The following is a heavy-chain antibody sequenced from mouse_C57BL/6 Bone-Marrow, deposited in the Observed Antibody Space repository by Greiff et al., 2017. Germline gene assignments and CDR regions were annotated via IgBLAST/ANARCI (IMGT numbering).Heavy chain of an antibody. CDR3: ARAWFAY. V-gene: IGHV3-6*01. CDR2: ISYDGSN. J-gene: IGHJ3*01. CDR1: GYSITSGYY. Sequence: VQLKESGPGLVKPSQSLSLTCSVTGYSITSGYYWNWIRQFPGNKLEWMGYISYDGSNNYNPSLKNPISITRDTSKNQFFLKLNSVTTEDTATYYCARAWFAYWGQGTLVTVSA.